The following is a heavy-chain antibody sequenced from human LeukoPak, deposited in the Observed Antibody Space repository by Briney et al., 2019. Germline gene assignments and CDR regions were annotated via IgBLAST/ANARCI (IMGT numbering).Heavy chain of an antibody. CDR1: GYIFNSYC. CDR3: ARQSDGGGSYPGY. D-gene: IGHD1-26*01. Sequence: GESLKISCKGSGYIFNSYCIAWVRQMPGKGLEWMGIIYPGDFDTTYSPSFQGQVTISVDKSTTTAHLQWSSLKASDTAMYYCARQSDGGGSYPGYWGQGTLVTVSS. V-gene: IGHV5-51*01. CDR2: IYPGDFDT. J-gene: IGHJ4*02.